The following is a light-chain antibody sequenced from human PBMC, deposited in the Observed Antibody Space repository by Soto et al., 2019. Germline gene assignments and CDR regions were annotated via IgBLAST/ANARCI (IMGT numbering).Light chain of an antibody. CDR1: QSLVFTDGKTY. V-gene: IGKV2-30*01. CDR3: MQTKECPCT. Sequence: DIVMTQSPLSLPVTLGQSASIYCRSSQSLVFTDGKTYLSWVQERPGQSPRRLIYKISNRDSGVPDRFSGSGSGTEFTLKLSSVEAEDDGVYYCMQTKECPCTCGQGTKVEI. J-gene: IGKJ1*01. CDR2: KIS.